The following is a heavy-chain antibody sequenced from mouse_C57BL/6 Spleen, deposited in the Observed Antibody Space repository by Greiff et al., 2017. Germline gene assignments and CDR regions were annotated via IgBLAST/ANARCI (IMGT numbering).Heavy chain of an antibody. CDR1: GYTFTSYW. CDR3: ARDYSNDGYAMDY. V-gene: IGHV1-69*01. Sequence: QVQLQQPGAELVMPGASVKLSCKASGYTFTSYWMHWVKQRPGQGLEWIGEIDPSDSYTNYNQKFKGKSPLTVDKSSSTAYMQLSSLTSEDSAVYYCARDYSNDGYAMDYWGQGTSVTVSS. J-gene: IGHJ4*01. CDR2: IDPSDSYT. D-gene: IGHD2-5*01.